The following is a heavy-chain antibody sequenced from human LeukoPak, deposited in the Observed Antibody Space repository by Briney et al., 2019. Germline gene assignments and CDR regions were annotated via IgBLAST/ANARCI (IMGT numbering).Heavy chain of an antibody. CDR1: GFTFSSYA. CDR2: ISGSGGST. J-gene: IGHJ4*02. D-gene: IGHD3-10*01. Sequence: PGGSLRLSCAASGFTFSSYAMSWVRQAPGKGLEWVSAISGSGGSTYYVDSVKGRFTISRDNSKNTLYLQMNSLRAEDTAVYYCAKVSRGTRERDYWGQGTLVTVSS. CDR3: AKVSRGTRERDY. V-gene: IGHV3-23*01.